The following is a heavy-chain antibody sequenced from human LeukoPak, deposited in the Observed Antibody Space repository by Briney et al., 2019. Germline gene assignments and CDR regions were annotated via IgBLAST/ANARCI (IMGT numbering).Heavy chain of an antibody. Sequence: GGSLRLSCAVSGYPFSDHYIDWVRQAPGKGLEWVGQTRNKANNYATEYAASIKGRFIISRDDSRNSVYLQMNSLKTEDTAVYYCTTDPTYYYDSSGYYYDAFDIWGQGTMVTVSS. V-gene: IGHV3-72*01. CDR3: TTDPTYYYDSSGYYYDAFDI. CDR2: TRNKANNYAT. CDR1: GYPFSDHY. J-gene: IGHJ3*02. D-gene: IGHD3-22*01.